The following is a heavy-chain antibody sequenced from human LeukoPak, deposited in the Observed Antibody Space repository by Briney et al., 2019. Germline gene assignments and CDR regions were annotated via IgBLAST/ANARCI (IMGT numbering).Heavy chain of an antibody. CDR3: AKDSIVVVPAEQFGYYMDV. D-gene: IGHD2-2*01. CDR1: GFTFSSYA. Sequence: PGGSLRLSCAASGFTFSSYAMSWVRQAPGKGLEWVSAISGSGGSTYYADSVKGRFTISRDNSKNTLYLQMNSLRAEDTAVYYCAKDSIVVVPAEQFGYYMDVWGKGTTVTVSS. J-gene: IGHJ6*03. V-gene: IGHV3-23*01. CDR2: ISGSGGST.